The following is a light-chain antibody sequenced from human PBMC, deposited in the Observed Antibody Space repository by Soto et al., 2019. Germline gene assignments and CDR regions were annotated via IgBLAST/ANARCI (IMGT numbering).Light chain of an antibody. CDR3: QQRSNWPPIT. CDR1: QSVSSSY. V-gene: IGKV3D-20*02. J-gene: IGKJ5*01. Sequence: EIVLTQSPATLSLSPGERASLSCRAIQSVSSSYLAWYQQKPGQAPRLLIYGASSRATGIPDRFSGSGSGTDFTLTISSLEPEDFAVYYCQQRSNWPPITFGQGTRLEIK. CDR2: GAS.